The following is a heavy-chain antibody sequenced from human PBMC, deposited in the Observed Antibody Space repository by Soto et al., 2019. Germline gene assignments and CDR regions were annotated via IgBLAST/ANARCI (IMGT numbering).Heavy chain of an antibody. J-gene: IGHJ6*03. CDR1: GFTFSSYA. CDR2: ISGSGGST. V-gene: IGHV3-23*01. Sequence: GGSLRLSCAASGFTFSSYAMSWVRQAPGKGLEWVSAISGSGGSTYYADSVKGRFTISRDNYKNTLYLQMNSQRAEDTAVYYCAKEGGAMGVYQPGRPRYSSGWYRYMDVWGQGTTVTVSS. CDR3: AKEGGAMGVYQPGRPRYSSGWYRYMDV. D-gene: IGHD6-19*01.